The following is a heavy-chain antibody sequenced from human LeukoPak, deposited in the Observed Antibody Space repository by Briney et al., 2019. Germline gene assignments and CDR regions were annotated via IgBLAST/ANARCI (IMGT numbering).Heavy chain of an antibody. CDR3: ASHIAVAGTRGGY. D-gene: IGHD6-19*01. Sequence: ASVKVSCKASGYTFSTYYMHWVRQAPGQGLEWMGWINPNSGGTNYAQKFQGRVTMTRDTSISTAYMELSRLRSDDTAVYYCASHIAVAGTRGGYWGQGTLVTVSS. CDR2: INPNSGGT. J-gene: IGHJ4*02. V-gene: IGHV1-2*02. CDR1: GYTFSTYY.